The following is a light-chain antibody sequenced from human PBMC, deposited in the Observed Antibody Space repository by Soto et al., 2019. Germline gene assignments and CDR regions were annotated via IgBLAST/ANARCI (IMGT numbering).Light chain of an antibody. J-gene: IGKJ2*01. CDR2: TSG. CDR1: QRITTY. CDR3: QQTYSTPYT. V-gene: IGKV1-39*01. Sequence: IHMTQSPSSLSASVGDSVTITCRASQRITTYLNWYQQKPGEAPKLLISTSGTLQRGVPSRFSGSGSGTDFTLTITSLQPADFATYFCQQTYSTPYTFGQGTKLEIK.